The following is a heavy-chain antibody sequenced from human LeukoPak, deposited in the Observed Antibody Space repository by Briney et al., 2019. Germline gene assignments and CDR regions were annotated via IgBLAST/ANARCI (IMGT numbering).Heavy chain of an antibody. CDR3: AKDRSNSWAFDY. CDR1: GFTFRNYG. D-gene: IGHD6-13*01. J-gene: IGHJ4*02. V-gene: IGHV3-30*02. CDR2: IRDDGSNK. Sequence: GGSLRLSCAASGFTFRNYGMHWVRQAPGKGLEWVAFIRDDGSNKYYADSVEGRFTISRDNSKNTLYLQINSLRAEDTAVYYCAKDRSNSWAFDYWGQGTLLTVSS.